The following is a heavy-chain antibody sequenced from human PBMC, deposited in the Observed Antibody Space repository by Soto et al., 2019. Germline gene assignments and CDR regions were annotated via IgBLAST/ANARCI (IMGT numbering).Heavy chain of an antibody. D-gene: IGHD7-27*01. CDR2: ISYDGSNK. Sequence: HPGGSLRLSCAASGFTFSSYAMHWVRQAPGKGLEWVAVISYDGSNKYYADSVKGRFTISRDNSKNTLYLQMNSLRAEDTAVYYCARAQAPAGDFGYFDYWGQGTLVTVSS. J-gene: IGHJ4*02. CDR1: GFTFSSYA. CDR3: ARAQAPAGDFGYFDY. V-gene: IGHV3-30-3*01.